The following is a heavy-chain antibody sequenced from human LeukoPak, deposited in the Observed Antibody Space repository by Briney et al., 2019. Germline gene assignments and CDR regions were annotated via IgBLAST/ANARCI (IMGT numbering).Heavy chain of an antibody. CDR2: IYTSGST. CDR3: ARDPRLRFLEWLLYPLAWFDY. Sequence: PETLSLTCTVSGGSISSYYWSWIRQPAGKGLEWIGRIYTSGSTNYNPCLKSRVTMSVDTSKNQFSLKLSSVTAADTAVYYCARDPRLRFLEWLLYPLAWFDYWGQGTLVTVSS. CDR1: GGSISSYY. J-gene: IGHJ4*02. D-gene: IGHD3-3*01. V-gene: IGHV4-4*07.